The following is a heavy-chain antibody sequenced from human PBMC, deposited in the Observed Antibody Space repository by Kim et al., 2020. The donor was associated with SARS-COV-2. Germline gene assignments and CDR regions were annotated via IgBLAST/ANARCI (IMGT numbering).Heavy chain of an antibody. Sequence: SNPSLQSRGTISVDTSKNQFSLKLSSVTAADTSIYYCARFVGRFTAMINYWGQGTLVTVSS. D-gene: IGHD5-18*01. V-gene: IGHV4-39*01. CDR3: ARFVGRFTAMINY. J-gene: IGHJ4*02.